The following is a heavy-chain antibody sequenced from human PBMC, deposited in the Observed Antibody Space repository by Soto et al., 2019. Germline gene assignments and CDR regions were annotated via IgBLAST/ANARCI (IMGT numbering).Heavy chain of an antibody. Sequence: QVQLQESGPGLVKPSDTLSLTSTVSGGSISGHYWIWIRQSPGEGMEWIGYIFYSGSTTYNNNPSLKSRVTISVDTSKNQFSLRLSSVTAADTAVYYCARVGSSGWSPDYWGQGTLVTVSS. V-gene: IGHV4-59*11. D-gene: IGHD6-19*01. CDR2: IFYSGSTTY. CDR3: ARVGSSGWSPDY. J-gene: IGHJ4*02. CDR1: GGSISGHY.